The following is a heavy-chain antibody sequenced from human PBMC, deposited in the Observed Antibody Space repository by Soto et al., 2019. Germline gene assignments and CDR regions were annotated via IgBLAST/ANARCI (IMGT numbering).Heavy chain of an antibody. CDR2: MNPATGNA. D-gene: IGHD6-19*01. V-gene: IGHV1-8*01. Sequence: QEQLVQSGAEVKRPGASVKISCRASGYNFIRSNINWVRQAAGQRPEWLGWMNPATGNAAFARHFQGRVTMTRDTSTDPAYMELGGLASGDTAIYYCARAVGIAVTGLDLWGPGTLVTVS. CDR1: GYNFIRSN. CDR3: ARAVGIAVTGLDL. J-gene: IGHJ5*02.